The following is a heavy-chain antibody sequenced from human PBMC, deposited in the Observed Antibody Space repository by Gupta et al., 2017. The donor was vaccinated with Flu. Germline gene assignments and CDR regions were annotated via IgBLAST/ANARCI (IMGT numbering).Heavy chain of an antibody. CDR1: GFTFSGSA. J-gene: IGHJ4*02. Sequence: SLKLSCAASGFTFSGSAMHWVRQASGKGLEWVGRIRSKANSYATAYAASVKGRFTISRDDSKNTAYLQMNSLKTEDTAVYYCTRPVGDEAWGQGTLVTVSS. CDR2: IRSKANSYAT. CDR3: TRPVGDEA. V-gene: IGHV3-73*01. D-gene: IGHD3-10*01.